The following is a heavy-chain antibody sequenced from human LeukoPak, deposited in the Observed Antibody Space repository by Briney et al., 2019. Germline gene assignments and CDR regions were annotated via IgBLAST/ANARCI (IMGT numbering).Heavy chain of an antibody. J-gene: IGHJ4*02. Sequence: SVKVSCKASGGTFSSYAISWVRQAPGQGLEWMGGIIPIFGTANYAQKFQGRVTITADESTSTAYMELSSLRSEDTAVYYCASSSSGGSDCCPFDYWGQGTLVTVSS. V-gene: IGHV1-69*13. CDR1: GGTFSSYA. CDR3: ASSSSGGSDCCPFDY. CDR2: IIPIFGTA. D-gene: IGHD2-21*02.